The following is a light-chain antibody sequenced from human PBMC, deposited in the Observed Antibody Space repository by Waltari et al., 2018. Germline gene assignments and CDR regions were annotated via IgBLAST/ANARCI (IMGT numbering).Light chain of an antibody. CDR3: CSNAGSNTFWV. V-gene: IGLV2-23*01. Sequence: QSALTQPASVSGSPGQSITISCTGTSSDVGSYNLVSWYQKRPGKAPKLIIYEDSKRPSGVSNHFSGSKSGNTASLTISGLQAEDEADYYCCSNAGSNTFWVFGGGTKLTVL. CDR1: SSDVGSYNL. J-gene: IGLJ3*02. CDR2: EDS.